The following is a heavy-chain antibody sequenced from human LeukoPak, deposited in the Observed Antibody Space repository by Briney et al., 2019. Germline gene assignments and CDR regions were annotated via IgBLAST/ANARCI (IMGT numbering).Heavy chain of an antibody. CDR3: ARWYYDSSGYRYFDY. D-gene: IGHD3-22*01. CDR1: GVSISSYY. Sequence: PSETLSLTCTVSGVSISSYYWTWIRQPPGKGLEWIGSIDYSGNTKYNPSLKSRVTISVDTSKNQFSLKLSSVTAADTAVYYCARWYYDSSGYRYFDYWGQGTLVTVSS. CDR2: IDYSGNT. J-gene: IGHJ4*02. V-gene: IGHV4-59*01.